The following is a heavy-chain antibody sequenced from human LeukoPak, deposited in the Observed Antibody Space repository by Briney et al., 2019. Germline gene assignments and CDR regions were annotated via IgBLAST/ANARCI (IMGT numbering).Heavy chain of an antibody. CDR3: AKASGSTIFGRLDH. CDR1: GFTVSSNY. CDR2: IYSGGST. D-gene: IGHD3-3*01. Sequence: GGSLRLSCAASGFTVSSNYMSWVRQAPGKGHECVSVIYSGGSTYYADSVQGRFTISRDNSKNTLYLQMNSLRAEDTAAYYCAKASGSTIFGRLDHWGQGALVTVSS. V-gene: IGHV3-53*01. J-gene: IGHJ4*02.